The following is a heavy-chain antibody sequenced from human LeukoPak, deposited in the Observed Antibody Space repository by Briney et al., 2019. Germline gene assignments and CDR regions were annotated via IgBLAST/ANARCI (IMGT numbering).Heavy chain of an antibody. J-gene: IGHJ4*02. D-gene: IGHD1-26*01. CDR3: ARDRSAHIVGAPGY. Sequence: GASVKVSCKASGYTFTSYGISWVRQAPGQGLEWMGWISAYNGNTNYAQKLQGRVTMTTDTSTSTAYMELRSLRSDDTAVYYCARDRSAHIVGAPGYWGQGTLVTVSS. CDR1: GYTFTSYG. V-gene: IGHV1-18*01. CDR2: ISAYNGNT.